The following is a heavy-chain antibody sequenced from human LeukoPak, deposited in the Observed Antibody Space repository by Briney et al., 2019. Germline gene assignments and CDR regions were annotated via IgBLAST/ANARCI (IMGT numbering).Heavy chain of an antibody. D-gene: IGHD4-17*01. CDR1: GGTFSSYA. Sequence: SVKVSCKASGGTFSSYAISWVRQAPGQGLEWMGGIIPIFGTANYAQKFQGRVTITTDESTSTAYMELSSLRSEDTAVYYCARDSYGDYDFGVANWFDPWGQGTLVTVSS. V-gene: IGHV1-69*05. CDR2: IIPIFGTA. J-gene: IGHJ5*02. CDR3: ARDSYGDYDFGVANWFDP.